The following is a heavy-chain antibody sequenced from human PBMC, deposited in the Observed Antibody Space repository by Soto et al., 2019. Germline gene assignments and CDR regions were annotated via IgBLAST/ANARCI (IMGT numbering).Heavy chain of an antibody. V-gene: IGHV3-23*01. CDR1: GFKFSNYA. CDR3: AKDRRAGGNSAFYFDF. J-gene: IGHJ4*02. CDR2: ISATGGGT. Sequence: PRLSCAASGFKFSNYAMSRVRQAPGKGLEWVSLISATGGGTYYADSVKGRFTISRDNSHNTLYLQVHSLTAEDTAVYYCAKDRRAGGNSAFYFDFWGQGAQVTVSS. D-gene: IGHD3-16*01.